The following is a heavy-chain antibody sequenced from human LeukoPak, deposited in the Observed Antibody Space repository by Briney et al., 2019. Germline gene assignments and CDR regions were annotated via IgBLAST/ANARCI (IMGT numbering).Heavy chain of an antibody. V-gene: IGHV1-46*01. J-gene: IGHJ4*02. CDR2: INPSGGST. D-gene: IGHD4-23*01. CDR3: ARDQGSVGYYFDY. CDR1: GYTFTSYY. Sequence: GGSVKASCMASGYTFTSYYMHWVRQAPGQELEWMGIINPSGGSTSYAQKFQGRVTMTRDTSTSTVYMELSSLRSEDTAVYYCARDQGSVGYYFDYWGERTQVIVSS.